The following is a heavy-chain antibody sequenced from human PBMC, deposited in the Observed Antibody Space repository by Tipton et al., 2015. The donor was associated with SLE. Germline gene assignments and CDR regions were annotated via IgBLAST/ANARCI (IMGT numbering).Heavy chain of an antibody. V-gene: IGHV3-33*01. CDR1: GFNLNTSG. Sequence: SLRLSCAASGFNLNTSGMHWVHQAPGQGLEWVAIIWYDGTTKYYADSVKGRFTISRDNSKNTLYLQMNSLRAEDTAVYYCARDPGGFFDLWGRGTLVTASS. CDR2: IWYDGTTK. CDR3: ARDPGGFFDL. D-gene: IGHD3-10*01. J-gene: IGHJ2*01.